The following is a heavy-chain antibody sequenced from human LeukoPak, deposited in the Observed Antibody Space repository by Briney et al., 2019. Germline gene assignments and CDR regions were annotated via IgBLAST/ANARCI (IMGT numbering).Heavy chain of an antibody. J-gene: IGHJ5*02. CDR2: IIPILGIT. Sequence: GASVKVSCKASGGTFSSYAISWVRQAPGQGLEWMGRIIPILGITNYAQNFQGRVTITADKSTSTAYMELSSLRSEDTAVYYCARGASGGVNWFDPRGQGTLVTVSS. D-gene: IGHD2-8*02. V-gene: IGHV1-69*04. CDR1: GGTFSSYA. CDR3: ARGASGGVNWFDP.